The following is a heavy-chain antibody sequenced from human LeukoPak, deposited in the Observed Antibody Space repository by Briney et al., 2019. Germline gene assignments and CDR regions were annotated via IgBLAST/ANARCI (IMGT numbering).Heavy chain of an antibody. J-gene: IGHJ4*02. CDR3: AKDKEDSRGYYYVFDF. CDR1: GFNSDDYA. CDR2: INWNSGSI. Sequence: GRSLRLSCAASGFNSDDYAMHWVRQAPGKGPEWVAGINWNSGSIGYADSVKGRFTISRDNAKNYLYLQLNSLRAEDTALYYCAKDKEDSRGYYYVFDFWGQGTLVTVSS. D-gene: IGHD3-22*01. V-gene: IGHV3-9*02.